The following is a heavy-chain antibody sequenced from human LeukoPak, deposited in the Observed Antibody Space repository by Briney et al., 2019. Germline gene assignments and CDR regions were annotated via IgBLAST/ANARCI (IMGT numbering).Heavy chain of an antibody. CDR2: ISAYIGNT. J-gene: IGHJ4*02. Sequence: ASVKVSCKTSGYIFTTYGISWVRQAPGQGLEWMGWISAYIGNTNYAQKLQGRVTMTTDTSTSTAYMELRSLTSDDTAVYYCARPHRYSGYDWGSGGFDYWGQGTLVTVSS. V-gene: IGHV1-18*01. D-gene: IGHD5-12*01. CDR1: GYIFTTYG. CDR3: ARPHRYSGYDWGSGGFDY.